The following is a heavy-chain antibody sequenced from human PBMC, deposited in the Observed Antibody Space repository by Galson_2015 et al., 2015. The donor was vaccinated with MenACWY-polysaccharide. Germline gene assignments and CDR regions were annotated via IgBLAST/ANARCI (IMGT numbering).Heavy chain of an antibody. D-gene: IGHD5-24*01. CDR1: GDSVSSNPAS. CDR3: ARDRGRHSHGPPYYFDF. J-gene: IGHJ4*02. Sequence: CAISGDSVSSNPASWNWIRQSPSRGLEWLGRTYYRSRWYTDYAVSVKSRISINADASQNQFSLQLSSVTPDDTAVYYCARDRGRHSHGPPYYFDFWGQGTLVTVSS. CDR2: TYYRSRWYT. V-gene: IGHV6-1*01.